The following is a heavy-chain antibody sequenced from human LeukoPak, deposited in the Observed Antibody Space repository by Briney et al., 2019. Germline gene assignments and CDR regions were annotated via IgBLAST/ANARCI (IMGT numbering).Heavy chain of an antibody. CDR1: GYSIISGYY. CDR2: IFHSGST. J-gene: IGHJ4*02. CDR3: ARGASFGY. Sequence: SETLSRTCAVSGYSIISGYYWGWIRQPPGKGLEWIGSIFHSGSTYYNPSLKSRVTISVDTSKNQFSLKLSSVTAADTAVYYCARGASFGYWGQGTLVTVSS. V-gene: IGHV4-38-2*01.